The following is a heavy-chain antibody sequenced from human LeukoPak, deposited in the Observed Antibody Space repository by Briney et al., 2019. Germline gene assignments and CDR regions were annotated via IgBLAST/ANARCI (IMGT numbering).Heavy chain of an antibody. CDR3: EKLTYIWVFDHLDL. J-gene: IGHJ3*01. CDR2: INPDGRDI. V-gene: IGHV3-74*01. Sequence: PGGSLRLSCAASGFTFSNYWMHWVREVPGQGLVCVSRINPDGRDISYTDSVRGRFTISRDKAKTTLFLQMNSLRADVTAVYYCEKLTYIWVFDHLDLWGQGTMVTVSS. CDR1: GFTFSNYW. D-gene: IGHD1-1*01.